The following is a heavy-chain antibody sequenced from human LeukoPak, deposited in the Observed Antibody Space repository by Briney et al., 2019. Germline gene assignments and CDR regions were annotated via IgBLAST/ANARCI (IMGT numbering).Heavy chain of an antibody. CDR3: ATAMSAGSDFS. V-gene: IGHV4-39*01. J-gene: IGHJ5*02. CDR2: IYYSGST. D-gene: IGHD2/OR15-2a*01. CDR1: GGSISGSDYY. Sequence: SETLSLTCTVSGGSISGSDYYWGWIRQPPGKGLEWIGSIYYSGSTYYNPSLKSRVTISVDTSKNQFSLNLRSVAAADTAVYYCATAMSAGSDFSWGQGTLVTVSS.